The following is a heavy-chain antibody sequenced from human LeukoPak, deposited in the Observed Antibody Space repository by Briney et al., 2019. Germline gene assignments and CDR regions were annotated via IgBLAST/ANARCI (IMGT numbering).Heavy chain of an antibody. CDR3: ARDRGYCSGGSCYSDVYFDP. V-gene: IGHV1-2*02. J-gene: IGHJ5*02. CDR1: GYTFTCYY. Sequence: ASVKGSCKASGYTFTCYYMHWVRQAPGQGLEWMGWINSNSGGTNYAQKFPGRVTMTRDTSISTAYMELSRLRPDDTAVYYCARDRGYCSGGSCYSDVYFDPWGQGTLVTVSS. D-gene: IGHD2-15*01. CDR2: INSNSGGT.